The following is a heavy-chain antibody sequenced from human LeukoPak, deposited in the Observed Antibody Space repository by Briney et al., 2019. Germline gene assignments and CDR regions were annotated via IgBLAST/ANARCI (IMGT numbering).Heavy chain of an antibody. J-gene: IGHJ5*02. Sequence: PSETLSLTCAVYGGSFSGYYWSWIRQPPGKGLEWIGEINHSGSTNYNPSLKSRVTISVDTSKNQFSLKLSSVTAAETAVYYCARAGSHSSGWYARRSGNWFDPWGQGTLVTVSS. D-gene: IGHD6-19*01. CDR1: GGSFSGYY. CDR2: INHSGST. V-gene: IGHV4-34*01. CDR3: ARAGSHSSGWYARRSGNWFDP.